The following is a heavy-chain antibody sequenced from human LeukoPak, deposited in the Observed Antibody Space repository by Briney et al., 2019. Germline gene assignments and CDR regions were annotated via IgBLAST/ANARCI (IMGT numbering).Heavy chain of an antibody. CDR2: IYYSGST. CDR1: GASISSYY. V-gene: IGHV4-39*01. CDR3: ARHPAPDYDILPGFDP. Sequence: SETLSLTCTVSGASISSYYWSWIRQPPGKGLEWIGSIYYSGSTYYNPSLKSRVTISVDTSKNQFSLKLSSVTAADTAVYYCARHPAPDYDILPGFDPWGQGTLVTVSS. J-gene: IGHJ5*02. D-gene: IGHD3-9*01.